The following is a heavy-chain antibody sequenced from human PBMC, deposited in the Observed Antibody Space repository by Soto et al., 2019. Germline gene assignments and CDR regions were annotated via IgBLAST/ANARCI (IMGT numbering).Heavy chain of an antibody. V-gene: IGHV3-30*04. CDR3: AGGGGSLNPGFDL. CDR2: ISSDGSTT. J-gene: IGHJ4*02. Sequence: WWSLRLSCSASVFTFSSYSLHWVRQAPGKGLEWVAVISSDGSTTYYADSVKGRFTVSRDNSRNTLYLQMNSLRTDDTAVYYGAGGGGSLNPGFDLWGQGTLVTVSS. CDR1: VFTFSSYS. D-gene: IGHD3-16*01.